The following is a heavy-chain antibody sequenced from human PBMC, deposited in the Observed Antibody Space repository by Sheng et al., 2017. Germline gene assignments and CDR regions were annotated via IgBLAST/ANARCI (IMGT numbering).Heavy chain of an antibody. Sequence: QVQLVESGGGVVQPGRSLRLSCAASGFTFSSYGMHWVRQAPGKGLEWVAVISYDGSNKYYADSVKGRFTISRDNSKNTLYLQMNSLRAEDTAVYYCANGGNYYDSSGYYYVGYFDYWGQGTLVTVSS. D-gene: IGHD3-22*01. CDR3: ANGGNYYDSSGYYYVGYFDY. J-gene: IGHJ4*02. CDR1: GFTFSSYG. V-gene: IGHV3-30*18. CDR2: ISYDGSNK.